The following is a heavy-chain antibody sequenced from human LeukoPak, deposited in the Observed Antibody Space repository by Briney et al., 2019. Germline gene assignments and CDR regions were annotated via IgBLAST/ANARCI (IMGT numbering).Heavy chain of an antibody. Sequence: GGSLRLSCAASGFTFSSYGMHWVRQAPGKGLEWVAAIWYDGSNKYYVDSVKGRFTISRDNSKNTLYLQMNSLRAEDTAVYYCARGPVGATLYYFDYWGQGTLVTVSS. CDR1: GFTFSSYG. V-gene: IGHV3-33*01. D-gene: IGHD1-26*01. J-gene: IGHJ4*02. CDR2: IWYDGSNK. CDR3: ARGPVGATLYYFDY.